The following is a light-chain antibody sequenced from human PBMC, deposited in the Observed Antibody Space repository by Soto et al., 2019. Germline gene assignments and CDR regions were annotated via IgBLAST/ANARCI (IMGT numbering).Light chain of an antibody. V-gene: IGKV1-5*03. CDR2: KAS. CDR1: QSISTW. Sequence: DIQMTQSPSTLSASVGDRVTITCRASQSISTWLAWYQQKPGKAPILLIYKASNLESGVPSRFSGSGSGTEFTLTISSLQPDDFAAYYCQQYNSYPLTCGQGTKVEIK. J-gene: IGKJ1*01. CDR3: QQYNSYPLT.